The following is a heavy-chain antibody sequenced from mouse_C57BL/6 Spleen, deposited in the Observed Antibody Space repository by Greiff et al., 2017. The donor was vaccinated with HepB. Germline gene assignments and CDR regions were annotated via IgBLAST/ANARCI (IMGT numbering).Heavy chain of an antibody. Sequence: QVQLKQPGAELVKPGASVKLSCKASGYTFTSYWMHWVKQRPGQGLEWIGMIHPNSGSTNYNEKFKSKATLTVDKSSSTAYMQLSSLTSEDSAVYYCARGGDYYGPNYWGQGTSVTVSS. CDR2: IHPNSGST. V-gene: IGHV1-64*01. CDR1: GYTFTSYW. CDR3: ARGGDYYGPNY. D-gene: IGHD1-2*01. J-gene: IGHJ4*01.